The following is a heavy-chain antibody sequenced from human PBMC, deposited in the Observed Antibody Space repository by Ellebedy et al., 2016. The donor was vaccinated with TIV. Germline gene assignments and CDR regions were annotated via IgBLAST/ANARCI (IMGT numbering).Heavy chain of an antibody. V-gene: IGHV3-23*01. J-gene: IGHJ4*02. D-gene: IGHD3-10*01. CDR2: ITDYDART. Sequence: PGGSLRLSCTASGFSFSNFALSWVRQAPGRGLEWVSTITDYDARTYYADSVEGRFTISRDDSKNTVYLQMNSLRADDTARYYCAKVEFYGSDASFWGQGTLVTVSS. CDR1: GFSFSNFA. CDR3: AKVEFYGSDASF.